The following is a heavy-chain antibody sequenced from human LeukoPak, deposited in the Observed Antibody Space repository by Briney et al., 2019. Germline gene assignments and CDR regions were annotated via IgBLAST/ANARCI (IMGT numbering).Heavy chain of an antibody. Sequence: GGSLRLSCAASGFTFSTYVIHWVRQAPGKGLDWVAVMSFDGKNTYYADSVKGRFTISRDNSKNTLNLQMNSLRVEDTAVYYCARDRYGVQTPADYWGQGTLVTVSP. CDR1: GFTFSTYV. J-gene: IGHJ4*02. CDR2: MSFDGKNT. CDR3: ARDRYGVQTPADY. V-gene: IGHV3-30*04. D-gene: IGHD5/OR15-5a*01.